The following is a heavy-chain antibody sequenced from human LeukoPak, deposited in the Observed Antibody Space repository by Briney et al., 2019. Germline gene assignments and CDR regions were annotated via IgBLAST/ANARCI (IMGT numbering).Heavy chain of an antibody. V-gene: IGHV3-30*18. D-gene: IGHD4-17*01. CDR1: GFTFSSYG. Sequence: PGGSLRLSCAASGFTFSSYGMHWVRQAPGKGLEWVAVISYDGSNKYYADSVKGRFTISRDNSKNTLYLQMNSLRAEDTAVYYCAKDQTVTTEVWFDPWGQGTLVTVSS. CDR2: ISYDGSNK. CDR3: AKDQTVTTEVWFDP. J-gene: IGHJ5*02.